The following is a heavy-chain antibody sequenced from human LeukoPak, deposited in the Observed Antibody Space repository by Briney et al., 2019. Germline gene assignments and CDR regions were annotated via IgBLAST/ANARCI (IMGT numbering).Heavy chain of an antibody. Sequence: PGTLSLTCAVSGDSISSNYWWNWVRQPPGRGLEWIGEILHSGNSNYNPSLMSRVTISLDKFKNQFSLTLTSVTAADTAVYYCARHGSGSYQAYWGQGTLVTVSS. J-gene: IGHJ4*02. D-gene: IGHD3-10*01. CDR1: GDSISSNYW. CDR3: ARHGSGSYQAY. CDR2: ILHSGNS. V-gene: IGHV4-4*03.